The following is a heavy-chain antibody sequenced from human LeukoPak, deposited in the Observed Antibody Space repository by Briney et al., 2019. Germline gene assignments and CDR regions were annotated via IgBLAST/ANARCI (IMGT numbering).Heavy chain of an antibody. CDR1: GGSISSYY. V-gene: IGHV4-4*09. J-gene: IGHJ4*02. CDR2: IYSSGST. CDR3: ARLYSSSSHFDY. Sequence: SETLSLTCTVSGGSISSYYWSWIQQPPGKGLEWIGYIYSSGSTNYNPSLKSRVTISVDTSKNQFSLKLSSVTAADTAVYYCARLYSSSSHFDYWGQGTLVTVSS. D-gene: IGHD6-6*01.